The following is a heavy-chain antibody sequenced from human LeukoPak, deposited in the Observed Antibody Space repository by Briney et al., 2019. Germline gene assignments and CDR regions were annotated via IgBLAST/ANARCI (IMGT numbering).Heavy chain of an antibody. J-gene: IGHJ6*03. CDR3: ARDWRYFDWSSPSDNYYYYYMDV. V-gene: IGHV4-34*01. D-gene: IGHD3-9*01. CDR2: IYYSGST. Sequence: PSETLSLTCAVYGGSFSGYYWSWIRQPPGKGLEWIGSIYYSGSTYYNPSLKSRVTISVDTSKNQFSLKLSSVTAADTAVYYCARDWRYFDWSSPSDNYYYYYMDVWGKGTTVTVSS. CDR1: GGSFSGYY.